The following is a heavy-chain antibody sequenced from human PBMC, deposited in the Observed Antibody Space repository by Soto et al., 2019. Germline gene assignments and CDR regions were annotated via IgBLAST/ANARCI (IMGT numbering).Heavy chain of an antibody. CDR1: GFTFSSYG. J-gene: IGHJ6*02. CDR2: ISYDGSNK. Sequence: GGSLRLSCAASGFTFSSYGMHWVRQAPGKGLEWVAVISYDGSNKYYADSVKGRFTISRDNSKNTLYLQMNSLRAEDTAVYYCAKRNDYDFWSGPVYGMDVWGQGTAVTVSS. CDR3: AKRNDYDFWSGPVYGMDV. D-gene: IGHD3-3*01. V-gene: IGHV3-30*18.